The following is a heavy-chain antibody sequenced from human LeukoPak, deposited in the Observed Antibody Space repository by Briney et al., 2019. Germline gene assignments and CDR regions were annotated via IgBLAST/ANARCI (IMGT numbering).Heavy chain of an antibody. CDR1: GGSFSGYY. D-gene: IGHD6-19*01. CDR2: INHSGST. J-gene: IGHJ4*02. V-gene: IGHV4-34*01. CDR3: ARRDDSTGWRVFDY. Sequence: SETLSLTCAVYGGSFSGYYWSWIRQPPGKGLEWIGEINHSGSTNYNPSLKSRVTISVDTSKNQFSLKLSSVTAADTAVYYYARRDDSTGWRVFDYWGQGTLVTVSS.